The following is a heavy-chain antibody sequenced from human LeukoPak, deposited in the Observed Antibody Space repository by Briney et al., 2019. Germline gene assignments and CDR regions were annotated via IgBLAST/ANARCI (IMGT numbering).Heavy chain of an antibody. CDR2: INPNSGGT. Sequence: ASVTVSCKASGYTFTGYYMHWVRQAPGQGLDWMGWINPNSGGTNYAQKFQGRVTMTRDTSISTAYMELSRLRSDDTAVYYCARDGIAAAGTRNWFDPWGQGTLVTVSS. CDR1: GYTFTGYY. CDR3: ARDGIAAAGTRNWFDP. D-gene: IGHD6-13*01. J-gene: IGHJ5*02. V-gene: IGHV1-2*02.